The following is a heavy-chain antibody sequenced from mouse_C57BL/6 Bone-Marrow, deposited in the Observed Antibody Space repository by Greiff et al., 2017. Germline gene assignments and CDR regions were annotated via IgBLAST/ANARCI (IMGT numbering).Heavy chain of an antibody. J-gene: IGHJ2*01. CDR2: IDPETGGT. D-gene: IGHD1-1*01. Sequence: QLQQSGAELVRPGASVTLSCKASGYTFTDYEMHWVKQTPVHGLEWIGAIDPETGGTAYNQKFKGKAILTADKSSSTAYMELRSLTSEDSAVYYCTRGIYYYGSFDYWGQGTTLTVSS. V-gene: IGHV1-15*01. CDR1: GYTFTDYE. CDR3: TRGIYYYGSFDY.